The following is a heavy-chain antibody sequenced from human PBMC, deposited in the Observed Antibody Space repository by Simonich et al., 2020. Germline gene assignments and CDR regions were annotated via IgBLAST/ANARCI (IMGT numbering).Heavy chain of an antibody. CDR3: ARQRDNWFDP. CDR1: GYSFTSYW. V-gene: IGHV5-51*01. CDR2: IYPDDSDT. Sequence: EVQLVQSGAEVKKPGEYLKISCKGSGYSFTSYWIGWVRRMPGEGLEWIGIIYPDDSDTSYSPSFQGQVTISADKSISTAYLQWSSLKASDTAMYYCARQRDNWFDPWGQGTLVTVSS. J-gene: IGHJ5*02.